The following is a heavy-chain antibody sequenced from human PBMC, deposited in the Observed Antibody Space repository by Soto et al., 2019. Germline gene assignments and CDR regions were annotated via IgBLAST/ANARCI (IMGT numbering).Heavy chain of an antibody. Sequence: PGGSLRLSCAASEFTFSNYAMSWVRQAPGKELKWVSAISYGGGTTYYADSVKGRFTISRDNSKNTLYLQMNSLRAEDTTVYYCAKNPGYYYDSTGYHFDYWGQGTLVTVSS. CDR2: ISYGGGTT. J-gene: IGHJ4*02. CDR3: AKNPGYYYDSTGYHFDY. CDR1: EFTFSNYA. D-gene: IGHD3-22*01. V-gene: IGHV3-23*01.